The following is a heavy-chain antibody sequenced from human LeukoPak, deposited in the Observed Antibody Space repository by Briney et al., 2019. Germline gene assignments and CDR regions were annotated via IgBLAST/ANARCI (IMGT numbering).Heavy chain of an antibody. J-gene: IGHJ6*03. CDR1: GYSISSSYY. V-gene: IGHV4-38-2*02. D-gene: IGHD6-6*01. CDR2: IYHTGRT. Sequence: SETLSLTCSVSGYSISSSYYWAWIRQPPGKGLEWIGTIYHTGRTNYSPSLRSRLSISLDLAKTQFSLRLTSVTAADTAVYYCARESPYSSSPSDHYYYTDVWGRGTTVTVSS. CDR3: ARESPYSSSPSDHYYYTDV.